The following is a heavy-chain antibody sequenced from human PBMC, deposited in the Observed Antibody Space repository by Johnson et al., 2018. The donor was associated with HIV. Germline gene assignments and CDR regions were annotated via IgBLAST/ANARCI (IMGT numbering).Heavy chain of an antibody. J-gene: IGHJ3*02. Sequence: QLVESGGGVVQPGRSLRVSCAASGFVFSSYGMHWVRQAPGKGLEWVAVISYDGSSKYYADSVKGRFTISRDNSKNTLYLQMNSLRAGDTAVYYCARIAARGAFDIWGQGTMVTVSS. V-gene: IGHV3-30*03. CDR1: GFVFSSYG. CDR2: ISYDGSSK. CDR3: ARIAARGAFDI. D-gene: IGHD6-13*01.